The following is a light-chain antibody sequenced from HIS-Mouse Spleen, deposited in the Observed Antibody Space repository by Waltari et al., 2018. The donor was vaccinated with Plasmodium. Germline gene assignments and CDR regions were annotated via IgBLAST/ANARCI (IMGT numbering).Light chain of an antibody. V-gene: IGLV3-25*03. CDR1: ALPKQY. J-gene: IGLJ2*01. Sequence: SYELTQPPSVSVSPGQTARITCSGDALPKQYAYWYQQKPGQAPVLVIYTDSERPSGIPGRFSGSSSGTTVTLTIRGVQAEGEADYYCQSADSSGTYRVFGGGTKLTVL. CDR3: QSADSSGTYRV. CDR2: TDS.